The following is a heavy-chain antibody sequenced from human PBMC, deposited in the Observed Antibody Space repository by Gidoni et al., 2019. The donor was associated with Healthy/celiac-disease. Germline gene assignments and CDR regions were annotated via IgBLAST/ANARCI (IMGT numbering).Heavy chain of an antibody. CDR2: IYSGGST. Sequence: EVQLVESGGGLVQPGGSLSLSCAASGFTVSSNSMSWVRQAPGKGLECVSVIYSGGSTSYADSVKGRYTISRDNSKNTLYLQMNSLRAEDTAVYYCARRGWAAAGNYYYYGMDVWGQGTTVTVSS. J-gene: IGHJ6*02. CDR3: ARRGWAAAGNYYYYGMDV. CDR1: GFTVSSNS. V-gene: IGHV3-66*02. D-gene: IGHD6-13*01.